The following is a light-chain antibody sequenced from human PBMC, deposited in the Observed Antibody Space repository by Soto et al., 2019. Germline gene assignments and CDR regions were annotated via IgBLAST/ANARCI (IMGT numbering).Light chain of an antibody. V-gene: IGKV1-5*01. CDR2: DAS. CDR3: QQYHADPRT. J-gene: IGKJ1*01. Sequence: DIHMTQSPSTLSASVGDRVTITCRASESINSWLAWYQQKPGKAPKVVIYDASNLESGVPSRFSGSGSGTEFTLTISSLQPDDFATYYCQQYHADPRTFGQGTKVDIK. CDR1: ESINSW.